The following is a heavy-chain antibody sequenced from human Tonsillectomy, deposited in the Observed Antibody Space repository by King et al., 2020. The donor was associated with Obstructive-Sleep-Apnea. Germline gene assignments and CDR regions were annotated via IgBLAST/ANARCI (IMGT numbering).Heavy chain of an antibody. V-gene: IGHV3-11*06. Sequence: VQLVESGGGLVKPGGSLRLSCAASGFTFSDYYMSWIRQAPGKGLEWVSYISSSSSYTNYADSGKGRFTISRDNAKNSLYLQMNSLRAEDTAVYYCARAPPGAFSAGTNFDYWGQGTLVTVSS. J-gene: IGHJ4*02. D-gene: IGHD1-1*01. CDR2: ISSSSSYT. CDR1: GFTFSDYY. CDR3: ARAPPGAFSAGTNFDY.